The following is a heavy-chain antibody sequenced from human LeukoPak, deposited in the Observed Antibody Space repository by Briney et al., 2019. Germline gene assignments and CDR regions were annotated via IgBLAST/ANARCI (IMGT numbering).Heavy chain of an antibody. Sequence: RWASVKVSCKASGGTFSSYAISWVRQAPGQGLEWMGRIIPILGIANYAQKFQGRVTITADKSTSTAYMELSSLRSEDTAVYYCARGNTIFGAEDYWGQGTLVTVSS. CDR3: ARGNTIFGAEDY. J-gene: IGHJ4*02. CDR1: GGTFSSYA. CDR2: IIPILGIA. V-gene: IGHV1-69*04. D-gene: IGHD3-3*01.